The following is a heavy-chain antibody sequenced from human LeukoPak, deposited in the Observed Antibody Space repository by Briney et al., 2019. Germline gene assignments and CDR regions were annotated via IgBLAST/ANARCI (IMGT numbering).Heavy chain of an antibody. J-gene: IGHJ5*02. CDR1: GDSISSYY. CDR3: ARRRITMVRGVNWFDP. V-gene: IGHV4-59*12. CDR2: IYYSGST. Sequence: KPSETLSLTCTVSGDSISSYYWSWIRQPPGKGLEWIGYIYYSGSTYNPSLKSRVTISVDTSKNQFSLKLSSVTAADTAVYYCARRRITMVRGVNWFDPWGQGTLVTVSS. D-gene: IGHD3-10*01.